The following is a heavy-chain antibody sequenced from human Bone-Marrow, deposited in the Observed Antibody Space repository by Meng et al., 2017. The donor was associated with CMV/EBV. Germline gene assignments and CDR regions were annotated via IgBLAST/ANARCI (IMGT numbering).Heavy chain of an antibody. CDR2: INHSGST. J-gene: IGHJ6*02. V-gene: IGHV4-34*01. CDR3: ASTRGRPRGYSYGHPGGMDV. CDR1: GGSFSGYY. Sequence: GSLRLSCAVYGGSFSGYYWSWIRQPPGKGLEWIGEINHSGSTNYNPSLKSRVTISVDTSKNQFSLKLSSVTAADTAVYYCASTRGRPRGYSYGHPGGMDVWGQGATVTVYS. D-gene: IGHD5-18*01.